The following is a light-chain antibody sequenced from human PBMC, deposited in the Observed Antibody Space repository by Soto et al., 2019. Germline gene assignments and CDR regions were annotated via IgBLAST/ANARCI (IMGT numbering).Light chain of an antibody. J-gene: IGLJ1*01. V-gene: IGLV7-43*01. Sequence: QAVVTQKPSLTVSPGGTATLTCAASSGAVTSDYFANWFQQKAGQAPRALIYATSIKHSWTPARFSGSLLGGKAALTLSGAQPEDEAEYYCLLYYGGGYVFGTGTKVTVL. CDR2: ATS. CDR3: LLYYGGGYV. CDR1: SGAVTSDYF.